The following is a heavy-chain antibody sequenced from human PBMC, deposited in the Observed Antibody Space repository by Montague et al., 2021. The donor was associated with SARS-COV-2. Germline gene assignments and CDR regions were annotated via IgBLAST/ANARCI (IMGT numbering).Heavy chain of an antibody. V-gene: IGHV3-30-3*01. CDR2: ISYDGSNN. CDR1: GFTFSSYG. Sequence: SLRLSCAASGFTFSSYGMHWVRQAPGKGLEWATLISYDGSNNYYADSVKGRFTISRDNSKNTLYLQMSSLRAEDTAVYYCARESSIDEKGMGLDYWGQGTLVTVSS. CDR3: ARESSIDEKGMGLDY. J-gene: IGHJ4*02. D-gene: IGHD5-24*01.